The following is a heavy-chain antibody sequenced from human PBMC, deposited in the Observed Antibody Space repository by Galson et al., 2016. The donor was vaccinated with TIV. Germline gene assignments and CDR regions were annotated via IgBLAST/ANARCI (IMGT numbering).Heavy chain of an antibody. V-gene: IGHV1-69*04. CDR1: GGTFSSYS. CDR2: IIPILDIT. CDR3: AKDRGRSTTSSYMDA. Sequence: SVKVSCKAAGGTFSSYSISWVRQAPGQGLEWMGRIIPILDITHYAQNFQGRVTMTADKSTSTAYMELNSLRSEDTAIYYCAKDRGRSTTSSYMDAWGQGTTVTVSS. J-gene: IGHJ6*03. D-gene: IGHD2-2*01.